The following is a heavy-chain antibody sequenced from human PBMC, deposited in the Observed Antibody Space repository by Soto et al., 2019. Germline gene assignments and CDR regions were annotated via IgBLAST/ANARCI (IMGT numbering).Heavy chain of an antibody. Sequence: QVQLVQSGAEVQTPGSSVKVSCKASGGIFTRYDIRWVRQAPGQGLEWMGAIIPIFGTANYAQKFQGRVTITTDATTSTAYMELSSLRSDDTAMYYCAINEGRDVSTFDYWGQGTLVTVSS. J-gene: IGHJ4*02. CDR2: IIPIFGTA. D-gene: IGHD3-10*02. CDR1: GGIFTRYD. V-gene: IGHV1-69*01. CDR3: AINEGRDVSTFDY.